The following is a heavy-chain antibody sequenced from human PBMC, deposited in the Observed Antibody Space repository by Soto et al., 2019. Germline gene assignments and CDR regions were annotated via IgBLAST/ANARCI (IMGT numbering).Heavy chain of an antibody. V-gene: IGHV3-30*18. J-gene: IGHJ6*02. CDR3: AKEVGAMNGYYYGMDV. CDR2: ISYDGSNE. CDR1: GFTFSSYG. D-gene: IGHD1-26*01. Sequence: QVQLVESGGGVVQPGRSLRLSCAASGFTFSSYGMHWVRQAPGKGLEWVAVISYDGSNEYYADSVKGRFTISRDNSKNTLYLQMNSLRPEDTAVYYCAKEVGAMNGYYYGMDVWGQGTTVTVSS.